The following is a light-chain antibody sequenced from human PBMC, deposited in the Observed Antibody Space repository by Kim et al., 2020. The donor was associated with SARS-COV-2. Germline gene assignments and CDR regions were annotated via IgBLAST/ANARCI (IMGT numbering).Light chain of an antibody. V-gene: IGLV4-69*01. CDR1: SGHSSYA. J-gene: IGLJ3*02. Sequence: SVKHTCNLSSGHSSYAIAWHQQQPEKGPRYLMKVNSDGSHSKGDGIPDRFSGSSSGAERYLTISSLQSEDEADYYCQTWGSGIRVFGGGTKITVL. CDR2: VNSDGSH. CDR3: QTWGSGIRV.